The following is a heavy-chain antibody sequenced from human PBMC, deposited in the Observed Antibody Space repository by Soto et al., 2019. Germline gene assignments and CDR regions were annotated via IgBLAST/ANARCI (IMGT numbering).Heavy chain of an antibody. CDR1: GFTFSNAC. Sequence: PGGSLRLSCAASGFTFSNACMSWVRQAPGKGLEWVGRIKSKTDGGTTDYAAPVKGRFTISRDDSKNTLYLQMNSLKTEDTAVYYCTTDISFLGYCSSTSCYGLVFDYWGQGTLVTVSA. V-gene: IGHV3-15*01. CDR3: TTDISFLGYCSSTSCYGLVFDY. J-gene: IGHJ4*02. D-gene: IGHD2-2*01. CDR2: IKSKTDGGTT.